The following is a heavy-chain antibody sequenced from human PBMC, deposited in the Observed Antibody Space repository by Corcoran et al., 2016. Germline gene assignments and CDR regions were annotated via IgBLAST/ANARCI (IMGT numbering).Heavy chain of an antibody. D-gene: IGHD3-22*01. J-gene: IGHJ4*02. CDR2: IWYDGSNK. V-gene: IGHV3-33*01. CDR3: ARGDTMIVVDSFDY. Sequence: QVQLVESGGGVVQPGRSLRLSCAASGFTFSSYGMHWVRQAPGKGLEWVAVIWYDGSNKYYADSVKGRFTISRDNSKNTLYLQMNSLRAEDTAVYYCARGDTMIVVDSFDYWGQGTLVTVSS. CDR1: GFTFSSYG.